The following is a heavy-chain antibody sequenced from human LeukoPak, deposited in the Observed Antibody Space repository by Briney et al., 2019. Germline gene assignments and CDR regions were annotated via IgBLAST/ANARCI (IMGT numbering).Heavy chain of an antibody. CDR3: ASLISRFLDV. CDR2: ISWNSGSI. D-gene: IGHD2-15*01. V-gene: IGHV3-9*01. CDR1: GFTFDDYA. Sequence: GGSLRLSCAASGFTFDDYAMHWVRQAPGKGLEWVSGISWNSGSIGYADSVKCRFTISRDNSKNTMYLQMNSLRAEDTAVYYCASLISRFLDVWGKGTTVTISS. J-gene: IGHJ6*04.